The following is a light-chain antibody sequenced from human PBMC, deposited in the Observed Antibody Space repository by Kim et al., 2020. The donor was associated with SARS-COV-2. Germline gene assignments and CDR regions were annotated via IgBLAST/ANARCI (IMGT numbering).Light chain of an antibody. V-gene: IGKV1-8*01. J-gene: IGKJ1*01. CDR1: QGISSY. Sequence: ASTGDRVTITCRASQGISSYLAWYQQKPGKAPKLLIYAASTLQSGVPSRFSGSGSGTDFTLTISCLQSEDFATYYCQQYYSYPVTFGQGTKVEIK. CDR2: AAS. CDR3: QQYYSYPVT.